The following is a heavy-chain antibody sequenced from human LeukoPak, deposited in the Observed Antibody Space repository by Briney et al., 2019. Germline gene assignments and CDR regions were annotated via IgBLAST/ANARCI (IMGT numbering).Heavy chain of an antibody. CDR3: ARRGEDIVTMPDAKRRCFDF. Sequence: SETLSLTCTVSGASIITTDYYWGWIRQPPGKGLEWIGTIFYSGTTFYNPSLKSRITMSVDTSKNQFSLNLSSVTAADTAVYYCARRGEDIVTMPDAKRRCFDFWGHGTMVTVSS. CDR2: IFYSGTT. CDR1: GASIITTDYY. J-gene: IGHJ3*01. V-gene: IGHV4-39*01. D-gene: IGHD2-15*01.